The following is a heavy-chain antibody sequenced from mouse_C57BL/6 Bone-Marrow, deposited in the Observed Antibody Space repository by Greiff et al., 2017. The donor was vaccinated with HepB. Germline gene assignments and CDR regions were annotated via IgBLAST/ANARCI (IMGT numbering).Heavy chain of an antibody. D-gene: IGHD2-3*01. CDR2: ISSGGDYI. J-gene: IGHJ4*01. V-gene: IGHV5-9-1*02. CDR1: GFTFSSYA. CDR3: TRDKKKVVTSYYAMDY. Sequence: EVKLVESGEGLVKPGGSLKLSCAASGFTFSSYAMSWVRQTPEKRLEWVAYISSGGDYIYYADTVKGRFTISRDNARNTLYLQMSSLKSEDTAMYYCTRDKKKVVTSYYAMDYWGQGTSVTVSS.